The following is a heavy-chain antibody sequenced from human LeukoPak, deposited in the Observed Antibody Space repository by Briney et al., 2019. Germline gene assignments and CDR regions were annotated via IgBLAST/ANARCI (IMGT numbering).Heavy chain of an antibody. CDR3: ARENVAALDY. D-gene: IGHD6-13*01. V-gene: IGHV3-7*01. CDR2: IKPDGSEK. CDR1: GFTSSSYW. J-gene: IGHJ4*02. Sequence: PWGSLRLSCAVSGFTSSSYWISWVRQAPGKGLEWVANIKPDGSEKYYADSVKGRFTISRDNAKNLLYFQMNSLRAEDTAVYYCARENVAALDYWGQGTLVTVSS.